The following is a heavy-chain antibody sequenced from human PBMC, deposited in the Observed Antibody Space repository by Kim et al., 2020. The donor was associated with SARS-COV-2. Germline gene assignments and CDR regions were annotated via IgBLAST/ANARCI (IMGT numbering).Heavy chain of an antibody. CDR2: IIPIFGTA. CDR3: ARGGWSTLGYYYYGMDV. CDR1: GGTFSSYA. D-gene: IGHD3-3*01. Sequence: SVKVSCKASGGTFSSYAIIWVRQAPGRGLEWMGGIIPIFGTANYAQKFQGRVTITADESTSTAYMELSSLRSEDTAVYYCARGGWSTLGYYYYGMDVWGQGTTVTVSS. J-gene: IGHJ6*02. V-gene: IGHV1-69*13.